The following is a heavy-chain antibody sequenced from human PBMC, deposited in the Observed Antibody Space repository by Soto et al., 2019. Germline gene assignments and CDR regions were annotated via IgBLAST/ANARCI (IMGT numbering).Heavy chain of an antibody. J-gene: IGHJ5*01. Sequence: ASEKVSCKASGYTFTSYAMHWVRQAPGQRLEWMGWINAGNGNTKYSQKFQGRVTITRDTSASTAYMELSSLRSEDTAVYYCARTLFVVVPAANTWFDSWGQGTLVTVSS. CDR3: ARTLFVVVPAANTWFDS. CDR2: INAGNGNT. V-gene: IGHV1-3*01. CDR1: GYTFTSYA. D-gene: IGHD2-2*01.